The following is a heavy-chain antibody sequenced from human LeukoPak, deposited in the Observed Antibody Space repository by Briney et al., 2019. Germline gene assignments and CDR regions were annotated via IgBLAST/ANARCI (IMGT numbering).Heavy chain of an antibody. CDR2: IHHSGRT. D-gene: IGHD5-24*01. CDR3: ARSRGWLQSHPLGY. V-gene: IGHV4-34*01. J-gene: IGHJ4*02. Sequence: PSETLPLTCAVYGGPFSGYYWSWIRQPPGKGLEWIGEIHHSGRTNYNPSLTSRVPISVDTSKNQFSLKLTSVTAADTAVYYCARSRGWLQSHPLGYWGQGTLVTVSS. CDR1: GGPFSGYY.